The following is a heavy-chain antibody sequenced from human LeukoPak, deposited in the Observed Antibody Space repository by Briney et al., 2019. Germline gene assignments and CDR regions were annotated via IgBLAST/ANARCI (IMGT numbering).Heavy chain of an antibody. CDR2: ISSSSSYI. Sequence: GGSLRLSCAASGFTFSSYSMNWVRQAPGKGLEWVSSISSSSSYIYYADSVKGRFTISRDNAKNSLYLQMNSLRSEDTAVYYCARGGIAAAADLGDYWGQGTLVTVSS. CDR3: ARGGIAAAADLGDY. V-gene: IGHV3-21*04. D-gene: IGHD6-13*01. CDR1: GFTFSSYS. J-gene: IGHJ4*02.